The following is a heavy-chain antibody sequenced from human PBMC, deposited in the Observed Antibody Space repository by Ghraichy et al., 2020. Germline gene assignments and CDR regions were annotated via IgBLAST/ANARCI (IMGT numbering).Heavy chain of an antibody. Sequence: SETLSLTCTVSGGSISSGDYYWSWIRQPPGKGLEWIGYIYYSGSTYYNPSLKSRVTISVDTSKNQFSLKLSSVTAADTAVYYCARDRKYCSGGSCYRTFDYWGQGTLVTVSS. V-gene: IGHV4-30-4*01. CDR2: IYYSGST. CDR3: ARDRKYCSGGSCYRTFDY. CDR1: GGSISSGDYY. J-gene: IGHJ4*02. D-gene: IGHD2-15*01.